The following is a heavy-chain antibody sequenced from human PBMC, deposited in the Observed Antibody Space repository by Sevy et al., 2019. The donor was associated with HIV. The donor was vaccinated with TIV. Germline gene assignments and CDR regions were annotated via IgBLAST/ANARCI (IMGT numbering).Heavy chain of an antibody. V-gene: IGHV3-15*07. Sequence: GGSLRLSCAASGFTFSNAWMNWVRQAPGKGLEWVGRIKSKTDGGTTDYAAPVKGRLTISRDDSKNTLYLQMNSLKTDVTAVYYCTTASMTTVTTEFDYWGQGTLVTVSS. D-gene: IGHD4-4*01. CDR3: TTASMTTVTTEFDY. CDR2: IKSKTDGGTT. CDR1: GFTFSNAW. J-gene: IGHJ4*02.